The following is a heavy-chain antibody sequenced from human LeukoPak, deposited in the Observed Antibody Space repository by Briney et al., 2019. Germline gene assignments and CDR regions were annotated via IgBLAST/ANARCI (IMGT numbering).Heavy chain of an antibody. Sequence: SVKVSCKASGGTFSSYAISWVRQAPGQGLEWMGRIIPILGIANYAQKFQSRVTITADKSTSTAYMELSSLRSEDTAVYYCAKDGAARWSRNDYWGQGTLVTVSS. CDR1: GGTFSSYA. J-gene: IGHJ4*02. V-gene: IGHV1-69*04. D-gene: IGHD6-6*01. CDR2: IIPILGIA. CDR3: AKDGAARWSRNDY.